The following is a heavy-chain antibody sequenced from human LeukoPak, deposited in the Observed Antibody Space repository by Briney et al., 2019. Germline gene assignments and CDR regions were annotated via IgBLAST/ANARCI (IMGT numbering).Heavy chain of an antibody. CDR2: INPNSGGA. Sequence: ASVKVSCKASGYTFTGYYMHWVRQAPGQGLEWMGWINPNSGGANYAQKFQGRVTMTRDTSISTAYMELSRLRSDDTAVYYCARNGPADLTGPLWYYYYYMDVWGKGTTVTVSS. V-gene: IGHV1-2*02. D-gene: IGHD1-20*01. CDR3: ARNGPADLTGPLWYYYYYMDV. J-gene: IGHJ6*03. CDR1: GYTFTGYY.